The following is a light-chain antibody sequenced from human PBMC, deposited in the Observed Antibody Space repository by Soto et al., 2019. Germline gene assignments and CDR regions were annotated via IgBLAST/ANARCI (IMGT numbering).Light chain of an antibody. V-gene: IGKV3-15*01. J-gene: IGKJ5*01. CDR2: DAS. CDR3: QQYHNWPIT. CDR1: QSVSSN. Sequence: IMMTQSPATLSVSPGERATLSCMASQSVSSNLAWHQQKPGQAPRILMYDASTRATGIPARFSGSGSGTEFTLTISSLQSEDFAVYYCQQYHNWPITFGQGTRLEI.